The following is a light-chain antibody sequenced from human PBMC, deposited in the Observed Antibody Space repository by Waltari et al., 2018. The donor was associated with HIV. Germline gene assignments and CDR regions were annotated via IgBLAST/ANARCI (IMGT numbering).Light chain of an antibody. CDR1: TSNIGSNY. Sequence: SVVTQPPSASGTPGQRVTISCSGNTSNIGSNYVSCYQHLPGTAPKLLIHRNDQRPSGVPDRFSGSTSGTSASLAISGLRSEDEADYYCVTWDDSLRGVVFGGGTKVAVL. V-gene: IGLV1-47*01. CDR3: VTWDDSLRGVV. J-gene: IGLJ2*01. CDR2: RND.